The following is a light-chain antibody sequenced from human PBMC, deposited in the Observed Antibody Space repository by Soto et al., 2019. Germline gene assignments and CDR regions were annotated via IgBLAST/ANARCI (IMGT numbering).Light chain of an antibody. CDR1: QSVSSSY. CDR3: QHYGRASWT. Sequence: EIVLTQSPGTLSLSPGDRATLSCRASQSVSSSYLAWYQQKPGQASRLLIYGTFSRATAIPDRFSGSGSGSDFTLTTSRLEHEECAVYDCQHYGRASWTVGRGPKVEIK. J-gene: IGKJ1*01. V-gene: IGKV3-20*01. CDR2: GTF.